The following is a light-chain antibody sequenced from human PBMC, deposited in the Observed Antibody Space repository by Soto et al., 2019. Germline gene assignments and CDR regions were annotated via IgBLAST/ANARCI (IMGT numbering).Light chain of an antibody. J-gene: IGLJ1*01. CDR3: AAWDDSLNGYV. V-gene: IGLV1-44*01. CDR1: SSNIATNT. Sequence: QSVLTQPPSASGTPGQRVTISCSGSSSNIATNTVIWYQQLPGTAPKLLIFSYNQRPSGVPDRFSGSKSGTSASLAISGLQSEDEAHYYCAAWDDSLNGYVFGTGTRSPS. CDR2: SYN.